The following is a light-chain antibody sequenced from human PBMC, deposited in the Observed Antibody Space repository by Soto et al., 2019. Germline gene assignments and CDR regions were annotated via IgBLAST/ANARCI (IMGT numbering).Light chain of an antibody. Sequence: EIVLTQSPGTLSLSPGERATLSCRASQSVASNYLAWYQQKPGQAPRLLIYGASSRATGIPDRFSGSGSGTDYTLIFSRLEPEDFAVYNCQQYSRSPWTFGQGTKVEIK. V-gene: IGKV3-20*01. CDR2: GAS. CDR1: QSVASNY. J-gene: IGKJ1*01. CDR3: QQYSRSPWT.